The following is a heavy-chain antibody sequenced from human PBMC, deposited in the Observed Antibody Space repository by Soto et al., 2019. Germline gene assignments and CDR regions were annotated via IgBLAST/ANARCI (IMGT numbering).Heavy chain of an antibody. D-gene: IGHD5-12*01. CDR3: AKYSVVTDFYDVDV. J-gene: IGHJ6*03. CDR2: IVPMVGIT. Sequence: QVQLVQFGAEVKKPGSSVKVSCKASGGTFSSYSITWVRQAPGQGLEWMGRIVPMVGITNYAQKFQDRVTITADRSTSTAYMELTSLESADTAGYYCAKYSVVTDFYDVDVWGRGTTVTVSS. V-gene: IGHV1-69*02. CDR1: GGTFSSYS.